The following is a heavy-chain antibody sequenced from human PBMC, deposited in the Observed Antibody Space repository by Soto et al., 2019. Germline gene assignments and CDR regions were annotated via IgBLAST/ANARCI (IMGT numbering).Heavy chain of an antibody. J-gene: IGHJ5*02. D-gene: IGHD2-15*01. CDR1: GGSISTYY. V-gene: IGHV4-59*08. Sequence: PSETLSLTCTVSGGSISTYYWSWIRQPPGKGLEWIGYISYSGSTNYNPSLKSRVTMSVDTSKNQFSLRLSSVTAADTAVYYCARHDKYCSGGSCYYVWFDPWGQGTPVTVSS. CDR3: ARHDKYCSGGSCYYVWFDP. CDR2: ISYSGST.